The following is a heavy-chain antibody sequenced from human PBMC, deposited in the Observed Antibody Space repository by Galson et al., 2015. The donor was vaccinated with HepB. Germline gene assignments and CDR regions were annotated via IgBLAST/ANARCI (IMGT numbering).Heavy chain of an antibody. CDR2: ISSGGSTI. Sequence: SLRLSCAASGFTFSDYYMSWIRQAPGKGLEWVSYISSGGSTIYYADSVKGRFTISRDNAKNSLYLQMNSLRAEDTAVYYCASSLRFLEWLPTDPAFDIWGQGTMVTVSS. CDR3: ASSLRFLEWLPTDPAFDI. J-gene: IGHJ3*02. D-gene: IGHD3-3*01. V-gene: IGHV3-11*01. CDR1: GFTFSDYY.